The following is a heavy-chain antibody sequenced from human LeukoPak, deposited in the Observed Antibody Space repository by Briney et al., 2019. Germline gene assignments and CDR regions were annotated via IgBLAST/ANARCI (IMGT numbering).Heavy chain of an antibody. CDR3: ARDQSSYCSSTSCYPNPDFDY. V-gene: IGHV3-74*01. CDR1: GFTFSSYW. CDR2: INSDGSSA. D-gene: IGHD2-2*01. J-gene: IGHJ4*02. Sequence: GGSLRLSCAASGFTFSSYWMHWVRHAPGKGLVWVSRINSDGSSASYADSVKGRFTISRDNAKDTLYLQMNSPRAEDTAVYYCARDQSSYCSSTSCYPNPDFDYWGQGTLVTVSS.